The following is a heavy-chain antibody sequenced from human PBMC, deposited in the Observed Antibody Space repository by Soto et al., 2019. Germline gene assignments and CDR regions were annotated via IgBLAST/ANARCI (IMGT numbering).Heavy chain of an antibody. D-gene: IGHD1-26*01. CDR1: GYTFTSYG. CDR2: ISAYNGNT. V-gene: IGHV1-18*04. J-gene: IGHJ4*02. Sequence: ASVKVSCKASGYTFTSYGISWVRQAPGQGLEWMGWISAYNGNTNYAQKLQGRVTMTTDTSTSTAYMELRSLRSDDTAVYYCARTRSGSYPGPSYFDYWGQGTRVTVSS. CDR3: ARTRSGSYPGPSYFDY.